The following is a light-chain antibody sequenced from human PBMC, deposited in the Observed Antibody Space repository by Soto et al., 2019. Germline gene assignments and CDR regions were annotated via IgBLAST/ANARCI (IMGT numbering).Light chain of an antibody. CDR3: SSYAGSNNYV. J-gene: IGLJ1*01. V-gene: IGLV2-8*01. CDR2: AVS. Sequence: QSALTQPPSASGSPGQSVTISCTGTSSDVGVYNYVSWYQQYPGKAPKLMIYAVSKRPSGVPDRFSGSKSGNTASLTVSGLQAEDEADYYCSSYAGSNNYVFGSGTKVTVL. CDR1: SSDVGVYNY.